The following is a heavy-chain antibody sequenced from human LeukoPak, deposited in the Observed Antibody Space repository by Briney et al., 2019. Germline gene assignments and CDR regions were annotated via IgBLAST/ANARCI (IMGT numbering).Heavy chain of an antibody. J-gene: IGHJ3*02. CDR1: GFTFSSHW. V-gene: IGHV4-34*01. CDR3: ARDAWVEYNWNYHRRRAFDI. D-gene: IGHD1-7*01. Sequence: PGGSLRLSCAASGFTFSSHWMNWVRQAPGKGLEWFGEINHSGSTNYNPSLKSRVTISVDTSKNQFSLKLSSVTAADTAVYYCARDAWVEYNWNYHRRRAFDIWGQGTMVTVSS. CDR2: INHSGST.